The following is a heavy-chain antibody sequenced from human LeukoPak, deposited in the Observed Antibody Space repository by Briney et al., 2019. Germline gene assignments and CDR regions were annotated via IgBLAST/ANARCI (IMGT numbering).Heavy chain of an antibody. CDR3: ARAYYDSSI. D-gene: IGHD3-22*01. J-gene: IGHJ4*02. CDR1: GFTFSSYW. V-gene: IGHV3-74*01. Sequence: GGSLRLSCAASGFTFSSYWMHWVRQASGKGLVWVSRINTDGTSTNYADSVKGRFTISRDNAKNTLYLQMNSLRAEDTAVYYCARAYYDSSIWGQGTLVTVSS. CDR2: INTDGTST.